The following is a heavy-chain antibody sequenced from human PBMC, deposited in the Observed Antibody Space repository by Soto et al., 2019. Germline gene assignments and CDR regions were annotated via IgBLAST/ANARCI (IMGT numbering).Heavy chain of an antibody. D-gene: IGHD6-19*01. CDR3: ATEGAWQWLVY. CDR2: INGRSTDI. CDR1: GFTFGTSS. J-gene: IGHJ1*01. V-gene: IGHV3-21*06. Sequence: EVQLVESGGGLVRPGGSLRLSCVASGFTFGTSSMSWVRQAPGKGLEWVSSINGRSTDIYYADSVKGRFTISRDNAKNSLYLQINSLRAEDTGLYYCATEGAWQWLVYWGQGTLVTVSS.